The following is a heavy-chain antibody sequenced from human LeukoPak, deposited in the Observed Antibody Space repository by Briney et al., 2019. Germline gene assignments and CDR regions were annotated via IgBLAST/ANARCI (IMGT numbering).Heavy chain of an antibody. CDR2: ISSSSSTI. Sequence: PGGSLRLSCAASGFTFSSSGMNWVRQAPGKGLEWVSYISSSSSTIYYADSVKGRFTISRDNAKNSLYLQMNSLRAEDTAVYYCARWFGSYYDGGAFDIWGQGTTVTVSS. J-gene: IGHJ3*02. V-gene: IGHV3-48*01. CDR1: GFTFSSSG. CDR3: ARWFGSYYDGGAFDI. D-gene: IGHD1-26*01.